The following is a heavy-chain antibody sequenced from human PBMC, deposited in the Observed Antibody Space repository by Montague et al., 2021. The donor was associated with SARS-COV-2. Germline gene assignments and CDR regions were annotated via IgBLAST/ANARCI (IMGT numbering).Heavy chain of an antibody. V-gene: IGHV4-59*12. CDR3: ARIERGFWRDLVVFDV. CDR2: VSNTGST. D-gene: IGHD3-3*01. J-gene: IGHJ3*01. CDR1: GVSITNYY. Sequence: SETLSLTCSVSGVSITNYYWSWIRQFPGKELEWIGTVSNTGSTNNNPSLMSRVTISRDTSSGQVSMRLRSVTAADTAFYFCARIERGFWRDLVVFDVWGPGTLVTVS.